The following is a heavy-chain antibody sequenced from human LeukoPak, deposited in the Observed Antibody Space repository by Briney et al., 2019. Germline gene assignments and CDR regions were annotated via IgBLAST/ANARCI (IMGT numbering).Heavy chain of an antibody. D-gene: IGHD6-13*01. V-gene: IGHV3-11*03. J-gene: IGHJ4*02. CDR1: GIPFSDYY. CDR3: AAGTAADF. Sequence: GGSLRLSCIVSGIPFSDYYMNWIRQAPGKGLEWISYISSSTSYSDYADSVKGRFTISRDNAKSALYLQLNSLRLEDTAVYYCAAGTAADFWGQGTLVLVTP. CDR2: ISSSTSYS.